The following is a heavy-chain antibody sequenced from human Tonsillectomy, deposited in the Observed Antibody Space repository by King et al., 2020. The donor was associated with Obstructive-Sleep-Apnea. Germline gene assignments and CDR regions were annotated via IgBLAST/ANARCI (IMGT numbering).Heavy chain of an antibody. CDR2: IYYSGST. CDR3: AGRQQPRGDIVVVPAAMSPQENFYYGMDV. D-gene: IGHD2-2*01. V-gene: IGHV4-59*08. CDR1: GGSISSDY. J-gene: IGHJ6*02. Sequence: VQLQESGPGLVKPSETLSLTCTVSGGSISSDYWSWIRQPPGKGLEWIGFIYYSGSTNYNLSLKSRVTISVDTSKNQFSLRLSSVIAADTAVYYCAGRQQPRGDIVVVPAAMSPQENFYYGMDVWGQGTTVTVSS.